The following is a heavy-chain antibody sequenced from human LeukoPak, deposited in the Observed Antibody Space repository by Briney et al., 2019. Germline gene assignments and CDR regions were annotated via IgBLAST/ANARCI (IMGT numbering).Heavy chain of an antibody. V-gene: IGHV3-15*01. CDR3: TADPVAFGYYYDSSGYYAGWFDL. J-gene: IGHJ5*02. Sequence: PGGSLRLSCAASGFSFSNAWMTWVRQAPGKGREWVGRIKSKTDGGTTDYAAPVKGRFTISRDDSKNTLYLQMNSLKTEATAVYYCTADPVAFGYYYDSSGYYAGWFDLWGQGTLVTVSS. D-gene: IGHD3-22*01. CDR2: IKSKTDGGTT. CDR1: GFSFSNAW.